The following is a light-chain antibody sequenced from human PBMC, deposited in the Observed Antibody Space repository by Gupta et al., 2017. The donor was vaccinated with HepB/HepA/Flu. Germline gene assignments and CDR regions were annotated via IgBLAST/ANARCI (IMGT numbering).Light chain of an antibody. CDR1: QSVTSNY. J-gene: IGKJ1*01. Sequence: EIVLTQSPGTLSLSPGARSTLPCRPSQSVTSNYLAWYQQRPGQAPRLLIYGASNRAIGVSDRFSGSGSGTEFTLTISRLEPEDSAVYYCQQYGSSPWTFGQGTKVEIK. CDR3: QQYGSSPWT. CDR2: GAS. V-gene: IGKV3-20*01.